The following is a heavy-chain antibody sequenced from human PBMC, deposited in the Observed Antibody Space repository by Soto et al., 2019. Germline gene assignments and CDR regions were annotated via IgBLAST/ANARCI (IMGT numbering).Heavy chain of an antibody. CDR1: GFTFSSYA. V-gene: IGHV3-23*01. Sequence: GGSLRLSCAASGFTFSSYAMSWVRQAPGKGLEWVSAISGSGGSTYYADSVKGRFTISRDNSKSTLYLQMNSLRAEDTAVYYCAKSIVRGGYYTPFDYWGQGTLVTVSS. J-gene: IGHJ4*02. CDR3: AKSIVRGGYYTPFDY. CDR2: ISGSGGST. D-gene: IGHD3-3*01.